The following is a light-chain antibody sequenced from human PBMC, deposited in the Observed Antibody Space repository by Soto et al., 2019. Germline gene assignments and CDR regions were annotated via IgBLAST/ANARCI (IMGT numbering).Light chain of an antibody. CDR3: QQYNTWPPT. CDR1: QSVGSS. CDR2: GAS. J-gene: IGKJ1*01. Sequence: TQSPATLSVSPGDRATLSCRASQSVGSSLAWYQQKRGQPPRLLIYGASSRESCVPDRFSGSGSGTEFVLTVSSLQSDDSAVYSCQQYNTWPPTFGQGTRVEIK. V-gene: IGKV3-15*01.